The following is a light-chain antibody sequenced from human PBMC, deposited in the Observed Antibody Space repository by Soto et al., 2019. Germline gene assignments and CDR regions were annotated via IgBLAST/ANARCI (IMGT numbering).Light chain of an antibody. Sequence: QSVLTQPASVSGSPGQSITISCTGTSSDVGGYNYVSWYQQHPGKAPKLMIYDVSNRPSGVPDRFSGSKSGTSASLAISGLQSEDEADYYCAAWDDSLNGLVVFGGGTKVTVL. V-gene: IGLV2-14*01. CDR3: AAWDDSLNGLVV. J-gene: IGLJ2*01. CDR2: DVS. CDR1: SSDVGGYNY.